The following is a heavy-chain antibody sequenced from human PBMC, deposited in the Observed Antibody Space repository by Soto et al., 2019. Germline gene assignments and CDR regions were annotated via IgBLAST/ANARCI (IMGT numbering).Heavy chain of an antibody. CDR2: IYANGGTT. V-gene: IGHV3-23*01. CDR1: GFTFSSNG. J-gene: IGHJ2*01. CDR3: AKVPSPHPPWYFDL. Sequence: EVQLLESGGGLVQPGGSLRLSCEASGFTFSSNGMAWVRQPPGKGLEWVSVIYANGGTTYYADSVRGRFTISRDNPKNTLYLQMNSLRAEDMAIYYCAKVPSPHPPWYFDLWGRGTLVPVSS.